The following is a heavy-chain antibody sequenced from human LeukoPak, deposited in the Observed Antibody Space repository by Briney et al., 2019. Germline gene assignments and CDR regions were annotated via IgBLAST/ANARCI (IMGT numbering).Heavy chain of an antibody. V-gene: IGHV1-24*01. CDR1: GYTLTELS. CDR2: FDPEDGET. D-gene: IGHD6-19*01. J-gene: IGHJ4*02. Sequence: ASVKVSCKVSGYTLTELSMHWVRQAPGKGLEWMGGFDPEDGETIYAQKFQGRVAMTEDTSTDTAYMELSSLRSEDTAVYYCAGSYSSGWTGYFDYWGQGTLVIVSS. CDR3: AGSYSSGWTGYFDY.